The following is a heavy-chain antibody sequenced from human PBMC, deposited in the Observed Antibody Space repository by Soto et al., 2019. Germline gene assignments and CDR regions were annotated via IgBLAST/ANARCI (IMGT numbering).Heavy chain of an antibody. CDR3: AKRHHASGDYSGIDV. CDR2: ITATT. J-gene: IGHJ6*02. CDR1: GFTFSNYA. Sequence: GGSLRLSCAASGFTFSNYAMSWVRQAPGKGLEWVSTITATTYYADSVKGRFTISRDNSKNTLYLQMNSLRAEDTAVYFCAKRHHASGDYSGIDVWGQGTTVTVSS. V-gene: IGHV3-23*01. D-gene: IGHD3-10*01.